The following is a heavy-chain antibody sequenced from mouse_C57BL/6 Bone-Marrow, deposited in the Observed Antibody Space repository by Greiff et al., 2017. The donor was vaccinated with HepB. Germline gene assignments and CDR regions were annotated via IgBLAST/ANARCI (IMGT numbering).Heavy chain of an antibody. CDR1: GFTFSSYG. V-gene: IGHV5-6*02. J-gene: IGHJ3*01. Sequence: EVKLQESGGDLVKPGGSLKLSCAASGFTFSSYGMSWVRQTPDKRLEWVATISSGGSYTYYPDSVKGRFTISRDNAKNTLYLQMSSLKSEDTAMYYCARRDRGRAWFAYWGQGTLVTVSA. D-gene: IGHD1-1*01. CDR2: ISSGGSYT. CDR3: ARRDRGRAWFAY.